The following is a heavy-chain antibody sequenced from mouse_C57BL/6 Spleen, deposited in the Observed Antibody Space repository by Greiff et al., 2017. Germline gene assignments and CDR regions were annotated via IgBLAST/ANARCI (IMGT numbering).Heavy chain of an antibody. CDR2: IYPRSGNT. CDR1: GYTFTSYG. V-gene: IGHV1-81*01. D-gene: IGHD2-4*01. J-gene: IGHJ3*01. CDR3: ARKDYDYPAWFAY. Sequence: QVQLQQSGAELARPGASVKLSCKASGYTFTSYGISWVKQRTGQGLEWIGEIYPRSGNTYYNEKFKGKATMTADKSSSTAYMELRSLTSEDSAVYFCARKDYDYPAWFAYWGQGTLVTVSA.